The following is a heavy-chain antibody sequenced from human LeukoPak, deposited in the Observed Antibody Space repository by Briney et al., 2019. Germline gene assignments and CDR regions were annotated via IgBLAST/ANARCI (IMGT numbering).Heavy chain of an antibody. V-gene: IGHV4-38-2*01. CDR2: IYHSGST. D-gene: IGHD5-24*01. CDR3: ARGQRWLQYDDAFDI. Sequence: SETLSLTCAVSGYSISSDNYWGWIRQPPGKGLEWIGSIYHSGSTYYNPSLESRVTISLDTSKNQFSLKLSSVTAADTAVYYCARGQRWLQYDDAFDIWGQGTMVIVSS. J-gene: IGHJ3*02. CDR1: GYSISSDNY.